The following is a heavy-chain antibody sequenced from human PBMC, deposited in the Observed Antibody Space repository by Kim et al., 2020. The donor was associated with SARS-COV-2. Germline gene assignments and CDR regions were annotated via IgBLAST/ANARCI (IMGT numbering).Heavy chain of an antibody. CDR1: GFTFSTYA. Sequence: GGSLRLSCAASGFTFSTYAMSWVRQAPGKGLEWVSTVSGSGGNTYPADSAKGLFTIFRDTSKNTVDLQMNSLSAEDTAVYYCAKGRSETIAAAFNYWGQG. J-gene: IGHJ4*02. CDR3: AKGRSETIAAAFNY. CDR2: VSGSGGNT. D-gene: IGHD6-13*01. V-gene: IGHV3-23*01.